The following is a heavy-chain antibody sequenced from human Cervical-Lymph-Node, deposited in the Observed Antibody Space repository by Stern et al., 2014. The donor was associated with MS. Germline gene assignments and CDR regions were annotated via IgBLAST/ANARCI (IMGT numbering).Heavy chain of an antibody. CDR3: ATQGCTNGVCHFEY. CDR2: IHPGDCDT. Sequence: EVQLVESGPEVKKPGESLKMSRKASGYSFNDFWIGWVRQMPGKGLESMGIIHPGDCDTRYSPSFQGQVTISVDRSINTAYLQWSSLKASDSAIYYCATQGCTNGVCHFEYWGQGTLVTVSS. CDR1: GYSFNDFW. D-gene: IGHD2-8*01. J-gene: IGHJ4*02. V-gene: IGHV5-51*03.